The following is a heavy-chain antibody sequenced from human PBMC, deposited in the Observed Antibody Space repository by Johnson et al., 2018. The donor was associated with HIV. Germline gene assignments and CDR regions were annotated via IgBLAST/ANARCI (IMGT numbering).Heavy chain of an antibody. Sequence: VQLVESGGGVVQRGRSLRLSCAASRFTLSTYGLHWVRQPPGKELEWVANIKQDGSEKYYVDSVKGRFTISRDNAKNSLYLQMNSLRAEDTAVYYCAREAETKQLELQANDAFDIWGQGTMVTVSS. J-gene: IGHJ3*02. CDR1: RFTLSTYG. V-gene: IGHV3-7*01. CDR3: AREAETKQLELQANDAFDI. CDR2: IKQDGSEK. D-gene: IGHD1-7*01.